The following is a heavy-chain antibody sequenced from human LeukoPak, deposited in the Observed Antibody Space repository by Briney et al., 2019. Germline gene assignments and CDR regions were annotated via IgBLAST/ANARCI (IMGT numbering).Heavy chain of an antibody. V-gene: IGHV4-4*07. CDR3: ARGPYYYDSSGYYLDY. CDR2: IYTSEST. CDR1: GGSISSYY. Sequence: PSETLSLTCTVSGGSISSYYWSWIRQPAGKGLEWIGRIYTSESTNYNPSLKSRVTMSVDTSKNQFSLKLSSVTAADTAVYYCARGPYYYDSSGYYLDYWGQGTLVTVSS. J-gene: IGHJ4*02. D-gene: IGHD3-22*01.